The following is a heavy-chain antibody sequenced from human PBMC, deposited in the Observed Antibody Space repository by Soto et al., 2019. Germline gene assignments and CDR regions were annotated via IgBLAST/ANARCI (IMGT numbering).Heavy chain of an antibody. D-gene: IGHD6-6*01. V-gene: IGHV1-18*01. Sequence: QVQLVQSGAEVKKPGASVKVSCKASGYTFTSYGISWVRQAPGQGLEWMGWISAYNGNTNYAQKAQSRFTMTTDTSTSTACLELSSLRSDDTDVYYCAREGWGSAARRNYYYSMDVWGKGTTVTVSS. CDR2: ISAYNGNT. CDR1: GYTFTSYG. CDR3: AREGWGSAARRNYYYSMDV. J-gene: IGHJ6*03.